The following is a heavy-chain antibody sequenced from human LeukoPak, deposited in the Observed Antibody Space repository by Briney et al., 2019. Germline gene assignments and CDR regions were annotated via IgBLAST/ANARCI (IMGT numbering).Heavy chain of an antibody. D-gene: IGHD6-13*01. CDR3: ARKKGRNSSSSPAHWFDP. CDR2: IKQDGSEK. V-gene: IGHV3-7*01. CDR1: GFTFSSYW. Sequence: PGGSLRPSCAASGFTFSSYWMSWVRQAPGKGLEWVANIKQDGSEKYYVDSVKGRFTISRDNAKNSLYLQMNSLRAEDTAVYYCARKKGRNSSSSPAHWFDPWGQGTLVTVSS. J-gene: IGHJ5*02.